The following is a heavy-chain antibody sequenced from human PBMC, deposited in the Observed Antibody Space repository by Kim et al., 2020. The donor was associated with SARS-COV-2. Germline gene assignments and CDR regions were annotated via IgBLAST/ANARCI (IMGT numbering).Heavy chain of an antibody. J-gene: IGHJ2*01. CDR3: ARSSSSSVCYFDL. D-gene: IGHD6-6*01. Sequence: SETLSLTCTVSGGSISSYYWSWIRQPPGKGLEWIGFIYYSGSTNYNPSLKSRVTLSVDTSKNQFSLKLSSLTAADTAVYYCARSSSSSVCYFDLWGRGTLVNVSS. V-gene: IGHV4-59*08. CDR2: IYYSGST. CDR1: GGSISSYY.